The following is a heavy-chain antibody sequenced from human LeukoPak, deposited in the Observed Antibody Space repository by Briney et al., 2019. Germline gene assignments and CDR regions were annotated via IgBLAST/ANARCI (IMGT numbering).Heavy chain of an antibody. CDR2: INPNSGGT. D-gene: IGHD2-15*01. CDR3: ARDHEYCSGGSCYFGWFDP. J-gene: IGHJ5*02. CDR1: GYTFTGYY. V-gene: IGHV1-2*02. Sequence: ASVKVSCKASGYTFTGYYMHWVRQAPGQGLEWMGWINPNSGGTNYAQKFQGRVTMTRDTSISTAYMELSRLRSDDTAVYYCARDHEYCSGGSCYFGWFDPWGQGTLVTVSS.